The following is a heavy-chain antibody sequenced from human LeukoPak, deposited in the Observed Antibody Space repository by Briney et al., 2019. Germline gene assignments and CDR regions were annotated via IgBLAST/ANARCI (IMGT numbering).Heavy chain of an antibody. CDR2: IKQDGSEK. CDR1: GFIFSNYW. J-gene: IGHJ5*02. CDR3: ARDMIILQS. D-gene: IGHD3-16*01. Sequence: GGSLRLSCSASGFIFSNYWMTWVRQAPGKGLEWVANIKQDGSEKYYVDAVKGRFTISRDNAKKSLYLQMNSLRAEDTAVYFCARDMIILQSWGQGTLVTVSS. V-gene: IGHV3-7*04.